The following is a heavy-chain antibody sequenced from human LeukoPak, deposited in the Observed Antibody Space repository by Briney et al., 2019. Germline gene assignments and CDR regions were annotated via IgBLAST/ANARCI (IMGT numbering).Heavy chain of an antibody. CDR2: ISAYNGNT. J-gene: IGHJ4*02. CDR1: GYTFTSYG. Sequence: GASVKVSCKASGYTFTSYGISWVQQAPGQGLEWMGWISAYNGNTNYAQKLQGRVTMTTDTSTSTAYMELGSLRSDDTAVYYCAREHRIVVVPAADYWGQGTLVTVSS. D-gene: IGHD2-2*01. CDR3: AREHRIVVVPAADY. V-gene: IGHV1-18*01.